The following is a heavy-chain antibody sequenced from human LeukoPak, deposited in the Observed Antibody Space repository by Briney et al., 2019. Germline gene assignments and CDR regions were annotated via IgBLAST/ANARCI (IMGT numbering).Heavy chain of an antibody. D-gene: IGHD3-22*01. CDR2: IWSDGINR. J-gene: IGHJ4*02. CDR3: ARVRYYYDSSGAEYYFDY. Sequence: GGSLRLSCAASGFTFSSYGMHWVRQAPGKGLEWVAVIWSDGINRYYADSVKGRFTFSRDNSKNTLSLQMNSLRAEDTAVYYCARVRYYYDSSGAEYYFDYWGQGTLVTVSS. CDR1: GFTFSSYG. V-gene: IGHV3-33*01.